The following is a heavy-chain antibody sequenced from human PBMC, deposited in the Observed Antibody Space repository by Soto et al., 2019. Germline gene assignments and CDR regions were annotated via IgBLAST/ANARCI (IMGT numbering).Heavy chain of an antibody. V-gene: IGHV4-39*01. J-gene: IGHJ4*02. CDR1: SGSISVTDVF. Sequence: TLSLTCTVSSGSISVTDVFWGWVRQPPGKGLEWIGNVDYSGTAYFSPSLATRVTSHVDTSKNQFSLTLYSVTAADTAVYYCARITGRHLDYWGQGSLVTVSS. CDR2: VDYSGTA. CDR3: ARITGRHLDY. D-gene: IGHD1-20*01.